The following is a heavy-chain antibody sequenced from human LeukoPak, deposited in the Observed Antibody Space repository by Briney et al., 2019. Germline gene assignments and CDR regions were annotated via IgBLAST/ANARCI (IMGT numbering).Heavy chain of an antibody. V-gene: IGHV3-48*04. D-gene: IGHD3-22*01. CDR3: AKDFKYALGYDSSGPDY. CDR1: GFTFSSYS. J-gene: IGHJ4*02. CDR2: ISSSSSSTI. Sequence: PGGSLRLSCAASGFTFSSYSMNWVRQAPGKGLEWVSYISSSSSSTIYYADSVKGRFTISRDNAKNSLYLQMNSLRAEDTAVYYCAKDFKYALGYDSSGPDYWGQGTLVTVSS.